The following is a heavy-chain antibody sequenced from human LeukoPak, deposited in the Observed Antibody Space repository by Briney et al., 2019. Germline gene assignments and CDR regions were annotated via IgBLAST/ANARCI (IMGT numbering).Heavy chain of an antibody. CDR2: TYYRSKWYN. Sequence: SQTLSLTCAISGDSVSSNSAAWNWIRQSPSRGLKWLGRTYYRSKWYNDYAVSVKSRITINPDTSKNQFSLQLNSVTPEDTAVYTCAREGDDSGSAFYYFDYWGQGPLDTVPS. V-gene: IGHV6-1*01. CDR1: GDSVSSNSAA. D-gene: IGHD6-19*01. J-gene: IGHJ4*02. CDR3: AREGDDSGSAFYYFDY.